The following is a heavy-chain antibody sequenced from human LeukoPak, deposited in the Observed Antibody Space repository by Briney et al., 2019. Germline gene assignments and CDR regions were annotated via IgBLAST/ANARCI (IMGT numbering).Heavy chain of an antibody. D-gene: IGHD2-21*02. V-gene: IGHV1-46*01. Sequence: ASVKVSFKASGYTFTSYYMHWVRQAPGQGLEWMGIINPSGGSSSYAQKFQGRVTMTRDTSTSTVYMELSSLRSEDTAVYYCARGLAYCGGDCYSGRPIYYFDYWGQGTLVTVSS. J-gene: IGHJ4*02. CDR3: ARGLAYCGGDCYSGRPIYYFDY. CDR2: INPSGGSS. CDR1: GYTFTSYY.